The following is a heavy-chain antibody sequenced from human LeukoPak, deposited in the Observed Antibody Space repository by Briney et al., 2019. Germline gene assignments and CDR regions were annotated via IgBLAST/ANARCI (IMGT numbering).Heavy chain of an antibody. CDR1: GYTLTRNY. V-gene: IGHV1-46*01. CDR2: IHPSGSST. CDR3: ARMDMDTAMVTNYLDN. J-gene: IGHJ4*02. D-gene: IGHD5-18*01. Sequence: ASVKISFMASGYTLTRNYMHWVRQAPGQGLEWMGVIHPSGSSTNYAQKFQGRVTMTKDTSTSTVYIELNSVRSEDTAIYYCARMDMDTAMVTNYLDNWGQGTLVTVSS.